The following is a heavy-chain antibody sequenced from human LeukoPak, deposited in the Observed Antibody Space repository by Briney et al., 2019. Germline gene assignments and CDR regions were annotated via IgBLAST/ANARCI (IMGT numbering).Heavy chain of an antibody. CDR3: ARGQQLQDY. V-gene: IGHV4-39*01. CDR2: IYYSGST. Sequence: PSKTLSLTCTASGGSISSSSYYWGWIRQPPGKGLEWIGSIYYSGSTYYNPSLKSRVTISVDTSKNQFSLKLSSVTAADTAVYYCARGQQLQDYWGQGTLVTVSS. CDR1: GGSISSSSYY. D-gene: IGHD6-13*01. J-gene: IGHJ4*02.